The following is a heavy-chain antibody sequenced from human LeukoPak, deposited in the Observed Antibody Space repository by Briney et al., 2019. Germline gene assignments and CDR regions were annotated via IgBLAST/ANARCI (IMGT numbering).Heavy chain of an antibody. Sequence: GGSLRLSCAASGFTFSSYSMNWVRQAPGKGLEWVSYISSSSSTIYYAGSVKGRFTISRDNAKNSLYLQMNSLRAEDTAVYYCARSSRPVTISPDYWGQGTLVTVSS. CDR3: ARSSRPVTISPDY. CDR2: ISSSSSTI. J-gene: IGHJ4*02. D-gene: IGHD3-3*01. CDR1: GFTFSSYS. V-gene: IGHV3-48*01.